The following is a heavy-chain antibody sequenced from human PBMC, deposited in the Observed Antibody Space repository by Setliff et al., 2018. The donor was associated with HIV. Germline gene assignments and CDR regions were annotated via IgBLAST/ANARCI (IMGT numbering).Heavy chain of an antibody. CDR2: INHSAST. J-gene: IGHJ6*02. D-gene: IGHD3-16*02. Sequence: SETLSLTCAVYGGSFRSYFWSWIRQPPGKGLEWIGEINHSASTNYNPSLKSRVTISVDTSKNQFSLRLTSMTAADTADYYCARGWGLTYYDYEWGNYHYRYAMEVWGQVTTVTVSS. CDR3: ARGWGLTYYDYEWGNYHYRYAMEV. CDR1: GGSFRSYF. V-gene: IGHV4-34*01.